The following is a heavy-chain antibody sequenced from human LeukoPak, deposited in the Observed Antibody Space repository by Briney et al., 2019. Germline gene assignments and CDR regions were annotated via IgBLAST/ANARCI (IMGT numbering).Heavy chain of an antibody. V-gene: IGHV4-34*01. Sequence: SETLSLTCAVYGGSFSGYYWSWIRQPPGKGLEWIGEINHSGGTNYNPSLKSRVTISVDTSKNQFSLKLSSVTAADTAVYYCARGWVGFYYYMDVWGKGTTVTVSS. CDR2: INHSGGT. CDR1: GGSFSGYY. J-gene: IGHJ6*03. D-gene: IGHD2-15*01. CDR3: ARGWVGFYYYMDV.